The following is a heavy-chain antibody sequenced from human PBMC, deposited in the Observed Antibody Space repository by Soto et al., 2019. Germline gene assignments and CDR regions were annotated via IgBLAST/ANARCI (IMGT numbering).Heavy chain of an antibody. CDR3: AKAGTSIHYDFWSGGGGI. V-gene: IGHV3-23*01. D-gene: IGHD3-3*01. CDR2: ISGSAGST. Sequence: GESLKISCAASGFTFSSYAMNWVRQAPGKGLEWVSAISGSAGSTFYADSVKGRFTISRDNSKSTLYLQLNSLRAEDTAVYYCAKAGTSIHYDFWSGGGGIWGQGTMVTVSS. CDR1: GFTFSSYA. J-gene: IGHJ3*02.